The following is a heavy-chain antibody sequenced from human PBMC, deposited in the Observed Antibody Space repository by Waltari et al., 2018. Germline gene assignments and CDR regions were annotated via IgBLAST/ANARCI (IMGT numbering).Heavy chain of an antibody. D-gene: IGHD3-9*01. Sequence: QLQLQESGSGLVKPSQTLSLTCAVSGGSISSGGYSWSWIRQPPGKGLEWIGYIYHSGSTYQNPSLKSRVTISVDRSKNQFSLKLSSVTAADTAVYYCARDTQYFDILTGYRNYYGMDVWGQGTTVTVSS. CDR2: IYHSGST. V-gene: IGHV4-30-2*01. CDR1: GGSISSGGYS. J-gene: IGHJ6*02. CDR3: ARDTQYFDILTGYRNYYGMDV.